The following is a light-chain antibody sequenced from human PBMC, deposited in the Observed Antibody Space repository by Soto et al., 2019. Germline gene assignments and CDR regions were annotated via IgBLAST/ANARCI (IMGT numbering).Light chain of an antibody. Sequence: EIVLTQSPGTLSLSPGERATLSCRASQSVNNNYLAWYQQKPGQAPRLLIYGASSRATGIPDRFSGGGSGTDFTLTISRLEPEDFAVYYCQQLGTFGQGTKVEIK. CDR1: QSVNNNY. J-gene: IGKJ1*01. V-gene: IGKV3-20*01. CDR2: GAS. CDR3: QQLGT.